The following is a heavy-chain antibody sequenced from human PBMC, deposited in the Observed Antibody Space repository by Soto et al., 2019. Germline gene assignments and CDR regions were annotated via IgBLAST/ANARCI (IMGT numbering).Heavy chain of an antibody. CDR3: ARDQRIAFDY. D-gene: IGHD6-25*01. J-gene: IGHJ4*02. CDR1: GYTFTSYA. Sequence: QVQLVQSGAEEKKPGASVKVSCKASGYTFTSYAMSWVRQAPGQRLEWMGWINAGNGNTKYSEKFQGRVTITRDTSESTAYMELSSLRSEDTAVYYCARDQRIAFDYWGQGTLVTVSS. V-gene: IGHV1-3*05. CDR2: INAGNGNT.